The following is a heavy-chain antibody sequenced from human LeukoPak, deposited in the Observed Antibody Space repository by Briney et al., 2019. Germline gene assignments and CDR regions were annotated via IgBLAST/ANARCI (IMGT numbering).Heavy chain of an antibody. CDR2: IKQDGSEK. CDR1: EFTFSNFW. D-gene: IGHD4-17*01. CDR3: ARGGNHGDYWYFDL. V-gene: IGHV3-7*01. J-gene: IGHJ2*01. Sequence: GGSLRLSCSASEFTFSNFWMSWVRQAPGKGPEWVANIKQDGSEKYYVDSVKGRFTISRANAETSLHLQMNSLRAEDTAVYYCARGGNHGDYWYFDLWGRGTLVTDSS.